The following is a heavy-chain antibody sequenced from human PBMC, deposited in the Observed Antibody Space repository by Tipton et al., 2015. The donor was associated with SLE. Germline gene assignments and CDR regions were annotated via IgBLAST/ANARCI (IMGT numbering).Heavy chain of an antibody. CDR3: ASGAGWLIDY. CDR1: GFTLSSLW. J-gene: IGHJ4*02. D-gene: IGHD6-19*01. V-gene: IGHV3-7*01. Sequence: SLRLSCASSGFTLSSLWVNWVRQSPGKGLEWVAIIKQDGSDKKYVDSVKGRFTISRDNTKDSVYLQMNSLRAEDTGLYYCASGAGWLIDYWGQGTLVTVSS. CDR2: IKQDGSDK.